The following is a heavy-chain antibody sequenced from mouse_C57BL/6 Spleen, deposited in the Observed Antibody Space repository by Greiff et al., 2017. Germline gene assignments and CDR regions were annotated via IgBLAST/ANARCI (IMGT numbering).Heavy chain of an antibody. J-gene: IGHJ3*01. Sequence: EVQLQQSGAELVRPGASVKLSCTASGFNIKDDYMHWVKQRPEQGLEWIGLIDPETGDTEYASKFQGKATIKADKSSNTAYLQLSSLTSEDTAVYYCTTDGNYGAWFAYGGQGTLVTVSA. D-gene: IGHD2-1*01. CDR2: IDPETGDT. CDR1: GFNIKDDY. CDR3: TTDGNYGAWFAY. V-gene: IGHV14-4*01.